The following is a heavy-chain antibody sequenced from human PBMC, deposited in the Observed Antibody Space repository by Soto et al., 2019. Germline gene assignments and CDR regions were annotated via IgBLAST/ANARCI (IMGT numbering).Heavy chain of an antibody. J-gene: IGHJ4*02. Sequence: GGSLRLSCTAFGFTVSSDYLSWVRQAPGKGLEWVSVIYSGGTTYYADSVKGRFTISRDNSKNTLYLQMNSLRAEDTALYYCARDSSGSYFNYWGQGTLVTVSS. CDR2: IYSGGTT. CDR1: GFTVSSDY. D-gene: IGHD1-26*01. V-gene: IGHV3-53*01. CDR3: ARDSSGSYFNY.